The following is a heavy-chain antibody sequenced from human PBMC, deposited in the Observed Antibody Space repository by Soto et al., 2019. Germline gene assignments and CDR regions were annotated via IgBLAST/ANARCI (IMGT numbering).Heavy chain of an antibody. D-gene: IGHD3-10*01. Sequence: GGSLRLSCAASGFTFSSYAMSWVRRAPGKGLEWVSAISGSGGSTYYADSVKGRFTISRDNSKNTLYLQMNSLRAEDTAVYYCAKDPGVSGLAWFDPWGQGTLVTVSS. J-gene: IGHJ5*02. CDR2: ISGSGGST. CDR3: AKDPGVSGLAWFDP. CDR1: GFTFSSYA. V-gene: IGHV3-23*01.